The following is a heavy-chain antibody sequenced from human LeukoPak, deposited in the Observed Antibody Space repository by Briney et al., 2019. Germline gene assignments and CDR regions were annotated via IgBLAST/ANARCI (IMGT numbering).Heavy chain of an antibody. J-gene: IGHJ3*02. CDR1: GGSISSGSYY. CDR3: ARGEGYCSSTSCYNDAFDI. CDR2: IYTSGST. V-gene: IGHV4-61*02. D-gene: IGHD2-2*02. Sequence: PSETLSLTCTVSGGSISSGSYYWSWIRQPAGKGLEWIGRIYTSGSTNYNPSLKSRVTISVDTSKNQFSLKLSSVTAADTAVYYCARGEGYCSSTSCYNDAFDIWGQGTMVTVSS.